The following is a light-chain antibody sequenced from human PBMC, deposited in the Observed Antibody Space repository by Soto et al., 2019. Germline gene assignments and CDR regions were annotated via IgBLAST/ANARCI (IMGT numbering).Light chain of an antibody. Sequence: QSALTQPASVSGSPGQSITISCTVTSSDVGGFDFVSWFQRHPGKAPKLLIYEVSRRPSGISNRFSGSKTVNTASLTISGLQAEDEAEYFCSSYISTTSLFVFGTGTKVTVL. V-gene: IGLV2-14*01. J-gene: IGLJ1*01. CDR1: SSDVGGFDF. CDR3: SSYISTTSLFV. CDR2: EVS.